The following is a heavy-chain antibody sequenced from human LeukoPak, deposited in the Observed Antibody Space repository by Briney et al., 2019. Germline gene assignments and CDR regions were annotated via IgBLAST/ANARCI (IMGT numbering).Heavy chain of an antibody. J-gene: IGHJ4*02. V-gene: IGHV3-23*01. D-gene: IGHD3-22*01. Sequence: GGSLRLSCAASGFTFSSYAMSWVRQAPGKGLEWVSAISGSGGSTYYADSVKGRFTFSRDNSKNTLYLQMNSLRAEDTAVYYCAKVYYYNSSGRAFDYWGQGTLVTVSS. CDR3: AKVYYYNSSGRAFDY. CDR2: ISGSGGST. CDR1: GFTFSSYA.